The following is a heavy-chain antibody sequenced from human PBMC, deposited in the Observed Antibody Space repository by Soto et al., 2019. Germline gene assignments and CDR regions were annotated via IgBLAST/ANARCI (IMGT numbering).Heavy chain of an antibody. D-gene: IGHD3-16*01. CDR2: IYHSGST. Sequence: SETLSLTCAVSGGTISTSGYSWSWIRQPPGKGLEWIGYIYHSGSTYYNPSLKSRVTISVDRSKNQFSLNLSSVTAADTAVYYCARGALSAINYFDYWGQGTRVTVSS. CDR1: GGTISTSGYS. J-gene: IGHJ4*02. V-gene: IGHV4-30-2*01. CDR3: ARGALSAINYFDY.